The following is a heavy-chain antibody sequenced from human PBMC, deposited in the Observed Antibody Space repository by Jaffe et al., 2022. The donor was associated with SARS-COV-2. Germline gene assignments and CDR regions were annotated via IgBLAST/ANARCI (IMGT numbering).Heavy chain of an antibody. CDR3: ARGAYASDRAGWFDP. Sequence: QVQLQESGPGLVTPSQTLSLTCTVSGGSISSGAYYWSWIRQPAGKGLEWIGRLYTTGSTFYNPSLKSRVTISVDTSKNQISLKLTSVTAADTAVYYCARGAYASDRAGWFDPWGQGTLITVSS. CDR1: GGSISSGAYY. V-gene: IGHV4-61*02. J-gene: IGHJ5*02. D-gene: IGHD3-16*01. CDR2: LYTTGST.